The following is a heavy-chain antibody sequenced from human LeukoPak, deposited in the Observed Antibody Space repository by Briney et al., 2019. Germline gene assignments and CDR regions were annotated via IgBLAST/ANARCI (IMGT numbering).Heavy chain of an antibody. D-gene: IGHD2-15*01. V-gene: IGHV1-18*01. J-gene: IGHJ4*02. Sequence: ASVKVSCKASGYTFTSYGISWVRQAPGQGLEWMGWISAYNGNANYAQKRQGRVTMTTDKSTSTAYMELRSLRSDDSAVFYCARDCSGGSCYSDYWGQGTLVTVSS. CDR1: GYTFTSYG. CDR2: ISAYNGNA. CDR3: ARDCSGGSCYSDY.